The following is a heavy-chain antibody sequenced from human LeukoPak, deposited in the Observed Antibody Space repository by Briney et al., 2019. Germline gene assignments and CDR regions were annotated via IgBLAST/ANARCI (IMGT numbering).Heavy chain of an antibody. J-gene: IGHJ3*02. V-gene: IGHV4-4*07. D-gene: IGHD6-6*01. CDR2: IYTSGST. CDR1: GGSISSYY. Sequence: SETLSLTCTVSGGSISSYYWSWIRQPAGKGLEWFGRIYTSGSTNYNPSLKSRVTMSVDTSKNQFSLKLSSVTAADTAVYYCARDLPSSSSFAFDIWGQGTMVTVSS. CDR3: ARDLPSSSSFAFDI.